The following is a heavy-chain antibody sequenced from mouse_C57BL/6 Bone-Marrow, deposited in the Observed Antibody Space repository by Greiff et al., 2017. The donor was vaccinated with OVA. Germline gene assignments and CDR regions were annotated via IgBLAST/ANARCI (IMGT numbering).Heavy chain of an antibody. Sequence: VQLQQSVAELVRPGASVKLSCTASGFNIKNTYMHWVKQRPEQGLEWIGRIDPANGNTKYAPKFQGQATITADTSSNTAYLQLISLTSEYTAIYYFARVHDYDHDYAMDYWGQGTSVTVSS. CDR1: GFNIKNTY. D-gene: IGHD2-4*01. CDR3: ARVHDYDHDYAMDY. J-gene: IGHJ4*01. CDR2: IDPANGNT. V-gene: IGHV14-3*01.